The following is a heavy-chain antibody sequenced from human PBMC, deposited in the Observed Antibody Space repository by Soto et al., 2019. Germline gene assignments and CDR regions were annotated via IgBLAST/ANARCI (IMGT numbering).Heavy chain of an antibody. CDR3: AKGRYDFWSPYYFDS. J-gene: IGHJ4*02. D-gene: IGHD3-3*01. CDR1: GLNFDDFA. Sequence: GGSLRLSCVGTGLNFDDFAMHWVWQAPGKGLEWVSGITWNSRVLAYAGSVKGRFTISRDNARNSLYLQMDSLRDEDTALYYCAKGRYDFWSPYYFDSWGQGTLVTVSS. V-gene: IGHV3-9*01. CDR2: ITWNSRVL.